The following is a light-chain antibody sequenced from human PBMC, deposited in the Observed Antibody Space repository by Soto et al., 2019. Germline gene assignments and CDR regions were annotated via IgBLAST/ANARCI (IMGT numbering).Light chain of an antibody. V-gene: IGLV2-23*02. J-gene: IGLJ1*01. Sequence: QSALTQPASVSGSPVQSITISCTGTSSDVGSYNLVSWYQQHPGKAPKLMIYEVSKRPSGVSNRFSGSKSGNTASLTISGLQAEDEADYYCCSYAGRSTPYVFGTGTKVTVL. CDR3: CSYAGRSTPYV. CDR1: SSDVGSYNL. CDR2: EVS.